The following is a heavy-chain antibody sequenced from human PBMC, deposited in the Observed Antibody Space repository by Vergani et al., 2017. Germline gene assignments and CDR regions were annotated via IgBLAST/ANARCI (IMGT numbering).Heavy chain of an antibody. D-gene: IGHD2-2*02. CDR3: AKTPGYQLLYGFDY. V-gene: IGHV3-9*01. CDR1: GFTFDDYA. CDR2: ISWNSGSI. J-gene: IGHJ4*02. Sequence: EVQLVESGGGLVQPGRSLRLSCAASGFTFDDYAMHWVRQAPGKGLEWVSGISWNSGSIGYADSVKGRFTISRDNAKNSLYLQMNSLRAEDTAVYYCAKTPGYQLLYGFDYWGQGTLVTVSS.